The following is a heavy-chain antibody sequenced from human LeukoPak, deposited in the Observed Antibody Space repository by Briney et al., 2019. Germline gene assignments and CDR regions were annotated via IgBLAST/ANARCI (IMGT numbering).Heavy chain of an antibody. CDR3: AKDIYSSGWSALDY. J-gene: IGHJ4*02. V-gene: IGHV3-9*01. D-gene: IGHD6-19*01. Sequence: GGSLRLSCAASGLTFDDYAMHWVRQAPGKGLEWVSGINWNSGNIGYADSVKGRFTISRDNAKNSLYLQMNSLRVEDTALYYYAKDIYSSGWSALDYWGQGTLVTVSS. CDR2: INWNSGNI. CDR1: GLTFDDYA.